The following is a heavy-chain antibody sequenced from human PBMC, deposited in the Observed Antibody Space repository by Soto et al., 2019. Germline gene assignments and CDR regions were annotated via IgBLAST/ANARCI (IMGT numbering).Heavy chain of an antibody. CDR3: ARTETFVSLNWFDP. J-gene: IGHJ5*02. CDR2: MNPGSGDT. CDR1: GYIFTNND. Sequence: ASVKVSCKASGYIFTNNDVSWVRQATGQGLEWMGWMNPGSGDTGYAQKFQGRVTMTRDISIATAYMELSSLRSDDTAIYYCARTETFVSLNWFDPSGQGPLSTVSS. V-gene: IGHV1-8*01. D-gene: IGHD3-16*01.